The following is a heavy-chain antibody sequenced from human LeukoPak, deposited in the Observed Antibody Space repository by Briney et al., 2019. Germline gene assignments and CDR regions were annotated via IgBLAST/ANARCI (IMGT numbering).Heavy chain of an antibody. CDR3: ARDYVEMATLKDFPYYFDY. J-gene: IGHJ4*02. Sequence: SVKVSYKASGGTFSSYAISWVRQAPGQALEWMGRIIPILGIANYAQKFQGRVTITADKSTSTAYMELSSLRSEDTAVYYCARDYVEMATLKDFPYYFDYWGQGILVTVSS. CDR1: GGTFSSYA. D-gene: IGHD5-24*01. V-gene: IGHV1-69*04. CDR2: IIPILGIA.